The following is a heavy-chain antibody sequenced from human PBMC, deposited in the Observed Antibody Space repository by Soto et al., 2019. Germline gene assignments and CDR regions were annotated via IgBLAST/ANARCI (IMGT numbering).Heavy chain of an antibody. CDR2: INAGNGGT. CDR1: GYTFTNYA. Sequence: ASVKVSCKSSGYTFTNYAIHWVRQAPGQRLEWMGWINAGNGGTKYSQKFQGRVSITRDTSASTAYMQLSRLRSEDTAVYYCATDRGGYCSGGSCSEAWFDPWGQGTLVTVSS. J-gene: IGHJ5*02. CDR3: ATDRGGYCSGGSCSEAWFDP. D-gene: IGHD2-15*01. V-gene: IGHV1-3*01.